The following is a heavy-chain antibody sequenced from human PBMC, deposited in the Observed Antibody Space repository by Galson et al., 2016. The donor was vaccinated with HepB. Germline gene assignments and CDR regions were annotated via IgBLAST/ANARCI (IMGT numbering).Heavy chain of an antibody. CDR2: ISRTSTGI. Sequence: SLRLSCAASGFTFSNYSMNWVRQAPGKGLEWVSHISRTSTGIYYADSVKGRFTISRDNVKTSLYLQMDSISDEDPAVYYCARADSSNWDFHYWGQGTLLIASS. V-gene: IGHV3-48*02. CDR3: ARADSSNWDFHY. J-gene: IGHJ4*02. D-gene: IGHD3-22*01. CDR1: GFTFSNYS.